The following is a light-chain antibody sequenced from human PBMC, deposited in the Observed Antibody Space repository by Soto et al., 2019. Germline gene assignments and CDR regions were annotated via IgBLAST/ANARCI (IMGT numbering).Light chain of an antibody. V-gene: IGKV2-30*01. J-gene: IGKJ1*01. CDR1: QSIVYSDGQAY. CDR2: RAS. Sequence: DVVMTQSPPSLPVTLGQPASISCRSSQSIVYSDGQAYLSWYQQRPGQSPRRLIYRASNRDSGVPDRFSGSESGTDFTLQIDRVEAEDVGIYYCMQGTKWPPTFGRGTRVEIK. CDR3: MQGTKWPPT.